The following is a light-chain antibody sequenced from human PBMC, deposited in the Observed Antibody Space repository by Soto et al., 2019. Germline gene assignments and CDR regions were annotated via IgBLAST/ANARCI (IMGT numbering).Light chain of an antibody. V-gene: IGKV3-11*01. CDR2: DAS. CDR1: QSVSSY. J-gene: IGKJ5*01. Sequence: EIVLTQSPATLSLSPGERATLSCRASQSVSSYLAWYQQKPGQAPRLLIYDASNRATGIPARFRGRGSGTDFTLTISSLEPEDFAVYYCQQRSNWPPLFGQGTRLEIK. CDR3: QQRSNWPPL.